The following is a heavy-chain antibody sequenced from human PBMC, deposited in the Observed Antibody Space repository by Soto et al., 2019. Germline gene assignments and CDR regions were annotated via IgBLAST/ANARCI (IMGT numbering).Heavy chain of an antibody. CDR1: GFTFSSYA. J-gene: IGHJ3*02. V-gene: IGHV3-23*01. CDR3: AKTANGWFSAFDI. CDR2: ISGSGGTT. D-gene: IGHD6-19*01. Sequence: EVQLLESGGGLVQPGGSLRLSCAASGFTFSSYAMSWVRQAPGKGLEWVSAISGSGGTTYYADSVKGRFTFARDNSKNTLYLQMNSLRAEDTAVYYCAKTANGWFSAFDIWVQGTRVTVSS.